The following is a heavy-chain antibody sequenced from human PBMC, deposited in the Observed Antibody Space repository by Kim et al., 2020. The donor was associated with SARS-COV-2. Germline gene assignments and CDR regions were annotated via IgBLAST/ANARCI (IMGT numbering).Heavy chain of an antibody. Sequence: SETLFLTCTVSGGSINNYYWSWIRQPPGKGLEYVGYIFFWGTTNYNPSLNGRVTISVDTTKNQFSLNLRSVTAADTAKYYCARHGVVPLLRWGYDYWGPGTLVSVSS. CDR1: GGSINNYY. J-gene: IGHJ4*02. D-gene: IGHD3-16*01. CDR2: IFFWGTT. V-gene: IGHV4-59*08. CDR3: ARHGVVPLLRWGYDY.